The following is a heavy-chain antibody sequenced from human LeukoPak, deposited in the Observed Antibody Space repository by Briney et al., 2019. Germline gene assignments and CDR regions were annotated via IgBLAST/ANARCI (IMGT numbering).Heavy chain of an antibody. CDR1: GFTFSSYA. CDR2: ISYDGSNK. V-gene: IGHV3-30-3*01. Sequence: GGSLRLSCAASGFTFSSYAMHWVRQAPGKGLEWVAVISYDGSNKYYADSVKGRFTISIDNSKNTLYLQMNSLRAEDTAVYYCARDGDGTDDLWSGHPPFDYWGQGTLVTVSS. CDR3: ARDGDGTDDLWSGHPPFDY. D-gene: IGHD3-3*01. J-gene: IGHJ4*02.